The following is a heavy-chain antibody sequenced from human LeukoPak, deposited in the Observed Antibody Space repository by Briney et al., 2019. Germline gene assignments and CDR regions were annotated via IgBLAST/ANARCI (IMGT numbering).Heavy chain of an antibody. D-gene: IGHD6-6*01. V-gene: IGHV3-30*18. CDR2: ISYDGSNK. Sequence: GGSLRLSCAASGFTFSSHGMHWVRQAPGKGLEWVAVISYDGSNKYYADSVKGRFTISRDNSKNTLYLQMNSLRAEDTAVYYCAKEGSSSFYYYYYMDVWGKGTTVTVSS. CDR3: AKEGSSSFYYYYYMDV. J-gene: IGHJ6*03. CDR1: GFTFSSHG.